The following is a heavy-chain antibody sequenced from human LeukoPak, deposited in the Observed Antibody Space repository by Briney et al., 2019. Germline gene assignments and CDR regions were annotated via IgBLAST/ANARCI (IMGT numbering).Heavy chain of an antibody. CDR2: ISAYNGNT. Sequence: ASVKVSCKASGYTFTSYGISWVRQAPGQGLEWMGWISAYNGNTNYARKLQGRVTMTTDTSTSTAYMELRSLRSDDTAVYYCARATVVTDWFDPWGQGTLVTVSS. V-gene: IGHV1-18*01. CDR1: GYTFTSYG. CDR3: ARATVVTDWFDP. J-gene: IGHJ5*02. D-gene: IGHD4-23*01.